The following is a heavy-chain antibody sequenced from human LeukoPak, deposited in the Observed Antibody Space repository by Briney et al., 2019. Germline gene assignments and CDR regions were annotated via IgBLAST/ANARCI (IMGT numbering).Heavy chain of an antibody. Sequence: SETLSLTCAVPGYSISSGYYWGWIRQPPGKGLEWIGSIYHSGSTYYNPSLKSRVTISVDTSKNQFSLKLSSVTAADTAVYYCARRPRNYYDSSGYYFDYWGQGTLVTVSS. CDR2: IYHSGST. CDR3: ARRPRNYYDSSGYYFDY. J-gene: IGHJ4*02. CDR1: GYSISSGYY. V-gene: IGHV4-38-2*01. D-gene: IGHD3-22*01.